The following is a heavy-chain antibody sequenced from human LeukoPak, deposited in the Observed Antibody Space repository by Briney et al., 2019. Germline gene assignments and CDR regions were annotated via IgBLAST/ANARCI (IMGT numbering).Heavy chain of an antibody. CDR3: AKDLRVRGAKPMRSGGSDY. CDR1: GFTFSSYG. Sequence: TGGSLRHSCAASGFTFSSYGMHWVRQAPGKGLEWVAVISYDGSNKYYADSVKGRFTISRDNSKNTLYLQMNSLRAEDTAVYYCAKDLRVRGAKPMRSGGSDYWGQGTLVTVSS. J-gene: IGHJ4*02. D-gene: IGHD3-10*02. CDR2: ISYDGSNK. V-gene: IGHV3-30*18.